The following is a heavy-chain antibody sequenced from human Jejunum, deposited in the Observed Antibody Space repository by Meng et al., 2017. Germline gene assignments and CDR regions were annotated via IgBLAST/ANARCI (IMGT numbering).Heavy chain of an antibody. CDR1: GDSISSSYW. CDR2: IYHSGTT. D-gene: IGHD2-8*01. J-gene: IGHJ1*01. CDR3: ARDFEALNGV. V-gene: IGHV4-4*02. Sequence: QEQGQESGPGLGKPWVTLSLTCAVSGDSISSSYWWRWVRQSPGKGLEWIGEIYHSGTTNYNPSLKSRVTLSVDKSKNQFSLNLSSVTAADTAVYFCARDFEALNGVWGQGTLVTVSS.